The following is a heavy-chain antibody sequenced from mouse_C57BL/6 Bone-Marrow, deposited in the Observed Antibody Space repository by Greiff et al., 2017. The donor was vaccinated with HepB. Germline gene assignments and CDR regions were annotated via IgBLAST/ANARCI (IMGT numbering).Heavy chain of an antibody. CDR3: TGKGYGYDEGYYFDY. CDR1: GFTFSNYW. J-gene: IGHJ2*01. Sequence: DVKLVESGGGLVQPGGSMKLSCVASGFTFSNYWMNWVRQSPEKGLEWVAQIRLKSDNYATHYAESVKGRFTISRDDSKSSVYLQMNNLRAEDTGIYYCTGKGYGYDEGYYFDYWGQGTTLTVSS. V-gene: IGHV6-3*01. D-gene: IGHD2-2*01. CDR2: IRLKSDNYAT.